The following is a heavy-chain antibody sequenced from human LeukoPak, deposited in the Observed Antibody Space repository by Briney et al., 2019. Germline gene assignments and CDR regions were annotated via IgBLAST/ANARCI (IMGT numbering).Heavy chain of an antibody. D-gene: IGHD2-15*01. Sequence: PGGSLRLSCAASGFTFSSYGMHWVRQAPGKGLEWVAVISYDGSNKYYADSVKGRFTISRDNAKNSLYLQMNSLRAEDTAVYYCARRAGYCSGGSCYFDYYYYYMDVWGKGTTVTISS. CDR1: GFTFSSYG. J-gene: IGHJ6*03. V-gene: IGHV3-30*03. CDR3: ARRAGYCSGGSCYFDYYYYYMDV. CDR2: ISYDGSNK.